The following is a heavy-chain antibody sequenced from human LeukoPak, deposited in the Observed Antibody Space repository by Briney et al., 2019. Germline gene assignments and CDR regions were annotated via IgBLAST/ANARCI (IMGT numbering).Heavy chain of an antibody. V-gene: IGHV1-2*02. CDR1: GYTFTGYY. CDR2: INPNSGGT. Sequence: ASVKVSCKASGYTFTGYYMHWVRQAPGQGLEWMGWINPNSGGTNYAQKLQGRVTMTTDTSTSTAYMELSSLRSEDTAVYYCARVNWNDRGVEYWGQGTLVTVSS. CDR3: ARVNWNDRGVEY. D-gene: IGHD1-1*01. J-gene: IGHJ4*02.